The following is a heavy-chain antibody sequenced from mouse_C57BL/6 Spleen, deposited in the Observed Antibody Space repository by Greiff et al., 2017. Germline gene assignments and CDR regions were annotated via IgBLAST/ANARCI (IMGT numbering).Heavy chain of an antibody. D-gene: IGHD2-5*01. CDR1: GYTFTDYE. CDR3: TEGANSNDYAMDY. Sequence: VQLQQSGAELVRPGASVTLSCKASGYTFTDYEMHWVKQTPVHGLEWIGAIDPETGGTAYNQTFKGKAILTADKSSSTAYMELRSLTSEDSAVXYCTEGANSNDYAMDYWGQGTSVTVSS. CDR2: IDPETGGT. V-gene: IGHV1-15*01. J-gene: IGHJ4*01.